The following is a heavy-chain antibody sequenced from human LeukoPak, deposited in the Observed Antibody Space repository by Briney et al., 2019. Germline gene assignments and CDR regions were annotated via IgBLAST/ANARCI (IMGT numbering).Heavy chain of an antibody. J-gene: IGHJ3*02. CDR3: ARDLSRITMIVVARPGNAFDI. Sequence: SETLSLTCTVSGGSISSYYWSWIRQPAGKGLEWIGRIYTSGSTNYNPSLKSRVTMSVDTSKNQFSLKLSSVTAADTAVYYCARDLSRITMIVVARPGNAFDIWGQGTMVTVSS. CDR2: IYTSGST. CDR1: GGSISSYY. D-gene: IGHD3-22*01. V-gene: IGHV4-4*07.